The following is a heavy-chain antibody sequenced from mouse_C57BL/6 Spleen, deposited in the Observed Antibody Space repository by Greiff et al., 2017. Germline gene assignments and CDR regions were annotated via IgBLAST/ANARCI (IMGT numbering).Heavy chain of an antibody. CDR3: AISYYGSSYAMDY. Sequence: VKLMESGAELVKPGASVKISCKASGYAFSSYWMNWVKQRPGKGLEWIGQIYPGDGDTNYNGKFKGKATLTADKSSSTAYMQLSSLTSEDSAVYFCAISYYGSSYAMDYWGQGTSVTVSS. CDR2: IYPGDGDT. D-gene: IGHD1-1*01. J-gene: IGHJ4*01. V-gene: IGHV1-80*01. CDR1: GYAFSSYW.